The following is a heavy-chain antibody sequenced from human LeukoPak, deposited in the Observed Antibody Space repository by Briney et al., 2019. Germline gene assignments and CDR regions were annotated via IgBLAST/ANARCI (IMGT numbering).Heavy chain of an antibody. CDR1: GFTFTDYW. J-gene: IGHJ4*01. Sequence: QPGGSLRLSCAVSGFTFTDYWMNWVRQAPGKGLEWVASIRQDGGEKSYVDSVKGRFTISRDNTKSSLYLQINSLRAEDTAVYYCARDGTAAGLYVDLWGQGTLVTVSS. CDR2: IRQDGGEK. D-gene: IGHD6-13*01. V-gene: IGHV3-7*01. CDR3: ARDGTAAGLYVDL.